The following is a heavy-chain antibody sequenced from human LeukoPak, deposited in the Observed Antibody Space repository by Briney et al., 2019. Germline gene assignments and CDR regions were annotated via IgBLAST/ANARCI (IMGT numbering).Heavy chain of an antibody. Sequence: ASVKVSCKASGYTFSTYYMHWVRQAPGQGLEWMGWINPNSGGTKYAQKFQGRVTMTRDTSISTAYMEPSRLRSDDTAVYFCARDLCSNDNCFSGWFDPWGQGNLVTVSS. CDR1: GYTFSTYY. CDR2: INPNSGGT. V-gene: IGHV1-2*02. D-gene: IGHD2-15*01. CDR3: ARDLCSNDNCFSGWFDP. J-gene: IGHJ5*02.